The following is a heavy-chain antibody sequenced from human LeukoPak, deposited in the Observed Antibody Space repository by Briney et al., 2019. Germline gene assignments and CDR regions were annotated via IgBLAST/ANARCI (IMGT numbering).Heavy chain of an antibody. D-gene: IGHD1-14*01. CDR2: IYPGDSDT. CDR1: GYTFTNYW. V-gene: IGHV5-51*01. Sequence: GESLKISCQASGYTFTNYWIGWVRQMPGKGLEWMGIIYPGDSDTRYSPSFQGQITISADKSINTAYLQWSSLEASDTAMYYCARPHTIDRITKFYFDYWGQGTLVTVSS. J-gene: IGHJ4*02. CDR3: ARPHTIDRITKFYFDY.